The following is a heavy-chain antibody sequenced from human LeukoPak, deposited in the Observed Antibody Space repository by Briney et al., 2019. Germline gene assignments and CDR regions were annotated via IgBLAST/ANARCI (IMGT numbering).Heavy chain of an antibody. CDR2: FKIKTDGGAR. D-gene: IGHD2-15*01. Sequence: GGSLRLSPAASGFTFSNAVVSCVPEAPGKGLEDWGRFKIKTDGGARDYTAPAKGRFIISRDDSKNTLFLEMNSLKTEDTAVYYCTPVGCSGGSCFSGHYWGQGTLVTVSS. CDR1: GFTFSNAV. CDR3: TPVGCSGGSCFSGHY. V-gene: IGHV3-15*01. J-gene: IGHJ4*02.